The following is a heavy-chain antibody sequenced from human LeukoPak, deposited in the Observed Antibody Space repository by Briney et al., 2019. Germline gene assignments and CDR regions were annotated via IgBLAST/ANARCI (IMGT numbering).Heavy chain of an antibody. Sequence: PGGSLRLSCAASRFTFSAYSMTWVRQAPGKGLEWVSAISGSGGNTYYADSVKGRFTISRDNSKNTLYLQMNSLRAEGTAAYYCARGGILYGMDVWGQGTTVTVSS. V-gene: IGHV3-23*01. J-gene: IGHJ6*02. CDR3: ARGGILYGMDV. CDR1: RFTFSAYS. CDR2: ISGSGGNT. D-gene: IGHD6-13*01.